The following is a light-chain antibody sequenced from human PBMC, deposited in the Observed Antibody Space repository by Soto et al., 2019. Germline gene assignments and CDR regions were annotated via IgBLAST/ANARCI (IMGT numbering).Light chain of an antibody. Sequence: SVLAPPASVRGSAGQSSTISCTGTTSDIGTYSYVSWYQQHAGKAPKLIIYEVSHRPSGVSNRFSGYKYGSTASLTISGLQAEDEAHYYCCSSTGISTLLFATGTKVTV. J-gene: IGLJ1*01. CDR2: EVS. V-gene: IGLV2-14*01. CDR3: CSSTGISTLL. CDR1: TSDIGTYSY.